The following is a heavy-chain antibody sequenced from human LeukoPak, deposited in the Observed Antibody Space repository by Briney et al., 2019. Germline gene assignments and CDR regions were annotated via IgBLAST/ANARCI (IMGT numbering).Heavy chain of an antibody. V-gene: IGHV3-7*01. CDR1: GFTVSSNY. J-gene: IGHJ4*02. Sequence: PGGSLRLSCAASGFTVSSNYMSWVRQAPGKGLEWVANVKQDGSEKYYVDSVTGRFTISRDNAKSSLYLQMNSLRAEDTAVYYCARYKLEPTFDYWGQGTLVTVSS. CDR2: VKQDGSEK. D-gene: IGHD1-1*01. CDR3: ARYKLEPTFDY.